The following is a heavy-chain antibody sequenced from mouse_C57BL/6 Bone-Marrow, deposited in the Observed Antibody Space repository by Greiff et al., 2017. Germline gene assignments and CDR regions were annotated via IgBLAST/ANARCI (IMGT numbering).Heavy chain of an antibody. D-gene: IGHD2-4*01. CDR2: INSGSGGT. CDR3: ARGGLRRMDY. Sequence: LQESGAELVRPGTSVKVSCKASGYAFTNYLIEWVKQRPGQGLEWFGVINSGSGGTNYNEKFKGKATLTADKSSSTAYMQLSSLTSEDSAVDFCARGGLRRMDYWGQGTSVTVSS. J-gene: IGHJ4*01. V-gene: IGHV1-54*01. CDR1: GYAFTNYL.